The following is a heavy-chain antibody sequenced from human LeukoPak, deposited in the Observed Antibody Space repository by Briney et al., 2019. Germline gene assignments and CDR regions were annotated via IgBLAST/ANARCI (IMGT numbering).Heavy chain of an antibody. CDR3: ARSGWGIDY. J-gene: IGHJ4*02. CDR2: IYYSGST. V-gene: IGHV4-59*12. CDR1: GGSISSYY. Sequence: SETLSLTCTVSGGSISSYYWSWIRQPPGKGLEWIGYIYYSGSTNYNPSLKSRVTISVDTSKNQFSLKLSSVTAADTAVYYCARSGWGIDYWGQGTLVTVSS. D-gene: IGHD6-19*01.